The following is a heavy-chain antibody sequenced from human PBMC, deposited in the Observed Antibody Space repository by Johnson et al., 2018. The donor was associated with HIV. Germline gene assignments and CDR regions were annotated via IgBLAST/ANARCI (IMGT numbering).Heavy chain of an antibody. J-gene: IGHJ3*02. V-gene: IGHV3-11*04. D-gene: IGHD6-19*01. CDR1: GFTLSDYY. Sequence: QVQLVESGGGLVKPGGSLRLSCVASGFTLSDYYMSWIRQAPGKGLEWVSYISSSESTIYSADSVKGRFTISRDNAKNSLYLQMNSLRGEDTAMYYCARRRVAGDDAFDMWGQGTMVTVS. CDR2: ISSSESTI. CDR3: ARRRVAGDDAFDM.